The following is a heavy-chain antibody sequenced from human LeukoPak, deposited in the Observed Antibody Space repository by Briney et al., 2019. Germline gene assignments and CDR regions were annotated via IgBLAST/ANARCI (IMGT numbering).Heavy chain of an antibody. CDR3: ARAVYYSNYLGY. Sequence: GGSLRLPCAASGFTFSSYWMHWVRQAPGKGLVWVSRINSDGSSTNYADSVKGRFTISRDNAKNTLYLQMNSLRAEDTAMYYCARAVYYSNYLGYWGQGTLVTVSS. CDR2: INSDGSST. D-gene: IGHD3-10*01. J-gene: IGHJ4*01. V-gene: IGHV3-74*01. CDR1: GFTFSSYW.